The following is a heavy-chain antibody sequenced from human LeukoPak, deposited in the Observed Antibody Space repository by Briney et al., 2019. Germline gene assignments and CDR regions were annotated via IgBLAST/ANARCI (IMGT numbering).Heavy chain of an antibody. CDR1: GYTLTELS. CDR3: VKDGRRGGNSVPSFDY. J-gene: IGHJ4*02. V-gene: IGHV3-64D*06. Sequence: ASVKVFCKVSGYTLTELSMHWVRQAPGKGLEYVSAISSNGGSTYYADSVKGRFTISRDNSKNTLYLQMSSLRAEDTAVYYCVKDGRRGGNSVPSFDYWGQGTLVTVSS. CDR2: ISSNGGST. D-gene: IGHD4-23*01.